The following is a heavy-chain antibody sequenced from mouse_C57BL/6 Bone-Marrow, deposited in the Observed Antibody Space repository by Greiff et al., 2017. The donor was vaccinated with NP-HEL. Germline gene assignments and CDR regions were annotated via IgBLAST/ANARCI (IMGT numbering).Heavy chain of an antibody. J-gene: IGHJ3*01. D-gene: IGHD1-1*01. CDR1: GYTFTDYY. Sequence: VQLQQSGPELVKPGASVKISCKASGYTFTDYYINWVKQRPGQGLEWLGWIFPGSGSTYYTEQFKGKATLTVDKSSSTAYMLLGSLTSEDSAVYFGARRMGYYVWFAYWGQGTLVTVSA. CDR3: ARRMGYYVWFAY. CDR2: IFPGSGST. V-gene: IGHV1-75*01.